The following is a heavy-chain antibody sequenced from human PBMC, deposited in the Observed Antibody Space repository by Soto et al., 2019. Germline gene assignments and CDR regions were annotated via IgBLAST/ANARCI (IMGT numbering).Heavy chain of an antibody. D-gene: IGHD2-15*01. J-gene: IGHJ6*02. CDR2: IIPIFGTA. CDR3: ARGVGLGYCSGGSCYLPYYYYYYGMDV. CDR1: GGTFSSYA. Sequence: GASVKVSCKASGGTFSSYAISWVRQAPGQGIEWIGGIIPIFGTANYAQKFQGRVTITADESTSTAYMELSSLSSEDTAVYYCARGVGLGYCSGGSCYLPYYYYYYGMDVWGQGTTVTVSS. V-gene: IGHV1-69*13.